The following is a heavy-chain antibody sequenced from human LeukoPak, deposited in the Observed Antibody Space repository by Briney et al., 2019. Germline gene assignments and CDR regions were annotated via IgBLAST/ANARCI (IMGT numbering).Heavy chain of an antibody. D-gene: IGHD5-18*01. Sequence: GGSLRLSCAASGFTLSNYAMSWVRQAPGKGLEWVSTISHSVDNTFYADSVKGRFTISRDDSKSTLYLQMNSLRAEDTAVYYCAKLKQPFDCWGQGTLVTVSS. CDR2: ISHSVDNT. CDR3: AKLKQPFDC. V-gene: IGHV3-23*01. CDR1: GFTLSNYA. J-gene: IGHJ4*02.